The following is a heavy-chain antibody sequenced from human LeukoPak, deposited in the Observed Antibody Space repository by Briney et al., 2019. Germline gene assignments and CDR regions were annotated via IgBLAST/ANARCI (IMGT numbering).Heavy chain of an antibody. J-gene: IGHJ6*02. Sequence: ASVKVSCKASVYTFTSYDINWVRQATGQGLEWMGWMNPNSGNTGYAQKFQGRVTMTRNTSISTAYMELSSLRSEDTAVYYCARSHAAYDFWSGYYTGYYYYGMDVWGQGTTVTVSS. V-gene: IGHV1-8*01. CDR3: ARSHAAYDFWSGYYTGYYYYGMDV. D-gene: IGHD3-3*01. CDR2: MNPNSGNT. CDR1: VYTFTSYD.